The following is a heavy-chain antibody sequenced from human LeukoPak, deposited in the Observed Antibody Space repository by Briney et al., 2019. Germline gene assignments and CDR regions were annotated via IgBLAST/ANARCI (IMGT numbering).Heavy chain of an antibody. Sequence: PGGSLRLSCAASGFNFNNYNMNWVRQAPGKGLEWVSSIDSTSTYIYYVDSLKGRFTISRDNAKNSLYLQMNSLTAEDTAVYYCARDLPYYYYMDVWGKGTTVTVSS. J-gene: IGHJ6*03. CDR1: GFNFNNYN. CDR3: ARDLPYYYYMDV. V-gene: IGHV3-21*01. CDR2: IDSTSTYI.